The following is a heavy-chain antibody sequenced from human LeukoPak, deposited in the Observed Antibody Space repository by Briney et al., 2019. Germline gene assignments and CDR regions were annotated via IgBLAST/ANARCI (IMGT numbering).Heavy chain of an antibody. Sequence: SETLSLTCTVSGGSINSNTYYWGWIRQPPGKGLEWIASIHYRGTTFYNPSLKSRVTISADTSKNEFSLKLSSVTAADTAVYYCARDVAAAVGVLDVWGQGTTVTVSS. V-gene: IGHV4-39*02. CDR3: ARDVAAAVGVLDV. J-gene: IGHJ6*02. D-gene: IGHD6-13*01. CDR2: IHYRGTT. CDR1: GGSINSNTYY.